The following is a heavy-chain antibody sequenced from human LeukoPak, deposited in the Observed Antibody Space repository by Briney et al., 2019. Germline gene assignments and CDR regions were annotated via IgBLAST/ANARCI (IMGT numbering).Heavy chain of an antibody. CDR3: ARDPSISGSYDY. CDR2: ITSSGNTI. V-gene: IGHV3-11*04. D-gene: IGHD1-26*01. CDR1: GFTFSDYY. Sequence: GGSLRLSCAASGFTFSDYYMNWVPQAPGKGLEWVSYITSSGNTIHYADSVKGRFTISRDNAKNSLYLQMNSLRAEDTAVYYCARDPSISGSYDYWGQGTLVTVSS. J-gene: IGHJ4*02.